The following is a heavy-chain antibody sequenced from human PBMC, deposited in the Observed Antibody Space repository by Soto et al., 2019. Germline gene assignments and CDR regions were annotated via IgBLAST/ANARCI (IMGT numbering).Heavy chain of an antibody. CDR2: ISWNSGSI. Sequence: PGGSLRLSCAASGFTFDDYAMHWVRQAPGKGLEWVSGISWNSGSIGYADSVKGRSTISRDNAKNSLYLQMNSLRAEDTALYYCAKDALRYFDWSWAFDIWGQGTMVTVSS. V-gene: IGHV3-9*01. CDR3: AKDALRYFDWSWAFDI. J-gene: IGHJ3*02. D-gene: IGHD3-9*01. CDR1: GFTFDDYA.